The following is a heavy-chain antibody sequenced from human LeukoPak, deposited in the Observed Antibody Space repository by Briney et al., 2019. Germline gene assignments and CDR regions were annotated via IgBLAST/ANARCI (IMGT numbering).Heavy chain of an antibody. J-gene: IGHJ4*02. CDR3: ARDYDSSGLIDY. V-gene: IGHV3-21*01. CDR2: ISSSSYI. D-gene: IGHD3-22*01. Sequence: GGSLRLSCAASGFTFSSYSMNWVRQAPGKGLEWVSSISSSSYIYYADPVKGRFTISRDNAKNSLYLQMNSLRAEDTAVYYCARDYDSSGLIDYWGQGTLVTVSS. CDR1: GFTFSSYS.